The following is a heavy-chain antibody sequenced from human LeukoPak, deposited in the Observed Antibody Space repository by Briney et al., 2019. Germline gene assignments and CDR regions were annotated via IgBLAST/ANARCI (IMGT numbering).Heavy chain of an antibody. CDR1: GYTFTSYG. CDR3: ARMGPTRTYYDFWSGYSRNWFDP. D-gene: IGHD3-3*01. V-gene: IGHV1-18*01. CDR2: ISAYNGNT. J-gene: IGHJ5*02. Sequence: ASVKVSCKASGYTFTSYGISWVRQAPGQGLEWMGWISAYNGNTNYAQKLQGRVTMTTDTSTSTAYMELRSLRFDDTAVYYCARMGPTRTYYDFWSGYSRNWFDPWGQGTLVTVSS.